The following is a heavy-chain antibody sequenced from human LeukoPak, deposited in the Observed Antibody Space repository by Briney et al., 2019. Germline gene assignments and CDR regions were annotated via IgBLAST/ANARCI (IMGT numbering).Heavy chain of an antibody. D-gene: IGHD3-3*01. Sequence: SETLSLTCTVSGGSISSYYWSWIRQPAGKGLEWIGRIYTSGSTNYNPALESRVTMSVDTSKNQFSLKLSSVTAADTAVYYCARSRGNYDFWSGYYFYYYYMDVWGKGTTVTVSS. J-gene: IGHJ6*03. V-gene: IGHV4-4*07. CDR2: IYTSGST. CDR1: GGSISSYY. CDR3: ARSRGNYDFWSGYYFYYYYMDV.